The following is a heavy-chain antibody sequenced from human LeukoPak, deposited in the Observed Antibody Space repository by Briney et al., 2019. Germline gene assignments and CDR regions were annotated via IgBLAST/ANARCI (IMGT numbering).Heavy chain of an antibody. Sequence: GGSLRLSCAASGFTFSSYSMNWVRQAPGKGLEWVSSISSSSSYIYYADSVKGRFTISRDNAKNSQYLQMNSLRAEDTAVYYCARDVERLAQMPYYFDYWGQGTLVTVSS. J-gene: IGHJ4*02. CDR2: ISSSSSYI. CDR3: ARDVERLAQMPYYFDY. D-gene: IGHD1-1*01. CDR1: GFTFSSYS. V-gene: IGHV3-21*01.